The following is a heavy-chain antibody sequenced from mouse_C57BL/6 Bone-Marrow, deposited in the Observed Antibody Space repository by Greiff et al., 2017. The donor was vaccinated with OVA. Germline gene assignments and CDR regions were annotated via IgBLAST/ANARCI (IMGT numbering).Heavy chain of an antibody. CDR2: INPYNGGT. CDR1: GYTFTDYY. V-gene: IGHV1-19*01. CDR3: ARPAYYYGSSPAWFAY. Sequence: EVQLQQSGPVLVKPGASVKMSCKASGYTFTDYYMNWVKQSHGKSLEWIGVINPYNGGTSYNQKFKGKATLTVDKSSSTAYMELNSLTSEDSAVYYCARPAYYYGSSPAWFAYWGQGTLVTVSA. D-gene: IGHD1-1*01. J-gene: IGHJ3*01.